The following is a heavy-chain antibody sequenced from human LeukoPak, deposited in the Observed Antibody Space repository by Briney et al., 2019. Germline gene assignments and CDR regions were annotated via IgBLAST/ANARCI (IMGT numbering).Heavy chain of an antibody. CDR3: AKDLFDTRPWDFDY. V-gene: IGHV3-23*01. J-gene: IGHJ4*02. CDR1: GFTFSNFA. CDR2: VSGGGGTT. D-gene: IGHD3-10*02. Sequence: QPGGSLRLSCAASGFTFSNFAMSWVRQAPGKGLEWVSAVSGGGGTTYYADSVQGRFTISRDNSKNTLYLQMNSLRAEDTAVYYCAKDLFDTRPWDFDYWGQGTLVTVSP.